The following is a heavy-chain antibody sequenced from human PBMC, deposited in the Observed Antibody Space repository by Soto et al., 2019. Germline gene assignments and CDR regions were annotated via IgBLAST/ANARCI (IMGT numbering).Heavy chain of an antibody. V-gene: IGHV1-69*01. D-gene: IGHD3-22*01. CDR1: GGTFSSYA. CDR2: IIPIFGTA. CDR3: ARGKRYYDSSGYYYFDY. Sequence: QVQLVQSGAEVKKPGSSVKVSCKASGGTFSSYAISWVRQAPGQGLEWMGGIIPIFGTANYAQKFQGRVTITADESTSTAYMELSSLRSEDTAVYYCARGKRYYDSSGYYYFDYWGQGTLVTVSS. J-gene: IGHJ4*02.